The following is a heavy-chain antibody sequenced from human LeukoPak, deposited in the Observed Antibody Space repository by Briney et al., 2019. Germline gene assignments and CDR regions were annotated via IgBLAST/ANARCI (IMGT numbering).Heavy chain of an antibody. V-gene: IGHV3-73*01. CDR1: GFTFSGSS. D-gene: IGHD6-13*01. Sequence: GGSLRLSCAASGFTFSGSSIHWVRQASGKGLEWVGLIRTKANTYASTYAASVTGRFTISRDDSKTTSYLQMNSLKTEDTALYFCTTSYSGNSWYDWFGPWGQGTLVTVSS. J-gene: IGHJ5*02. CDR3: TTSYSGNSWYDWFGP. CDR2: IRTKANTYAS.